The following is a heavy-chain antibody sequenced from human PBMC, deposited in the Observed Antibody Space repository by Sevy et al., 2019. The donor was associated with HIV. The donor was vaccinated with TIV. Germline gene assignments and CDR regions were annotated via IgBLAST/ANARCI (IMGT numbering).Heavy chain of an antibody. CDR1: GDSVSSNSGA. J-gene: IGHJ6*02. Sequence: SQTLSLTCAISGDSVSSNSGAWNWIRQSPSRGLEWLGRTYYVSKWDNEYATSLKSRITINADTSRNQFSLQLNDVTPEDTAVYFCARGRRHYYGMDVWGQGTTVTVSS. CDR2: TYYVSKWDN. V-gene: IGHV6-1*01. CDR3: ARGRRHYYGMDV.